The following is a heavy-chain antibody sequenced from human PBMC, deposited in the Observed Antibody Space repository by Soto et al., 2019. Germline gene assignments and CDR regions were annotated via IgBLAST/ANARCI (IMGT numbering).Heavy chain of an antibody. J-gene: IGHJ4*02. CDR1: GGSISGYY. Sequence: SETLSLTCTVSGGSISGYYWSWIRQPPGKGLEWIGDIYYSGSTNYNPSLKSRVTISVDTSKNQFSLKLSSVTAADTAVYYCASRFPPTKVTGPIDYVDYWGQGTLVTVSS. V-gene: IGHV4-59*01. D-gene: IGHD2-21*02. CDR3: ASRFPPTKVTGPIDYVDY. CDR2: IYYSGST.